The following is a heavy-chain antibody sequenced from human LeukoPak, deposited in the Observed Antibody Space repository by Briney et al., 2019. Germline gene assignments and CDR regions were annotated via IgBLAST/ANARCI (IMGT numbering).Heavy chain of an antibody. CDR2: ISAYNGNT. Sequence: ASVKVSCKSSGYTSSSYGISWIRQAPGQGLEWMGWISAYNGNTNYAQKLQGRVTMTTDTSTSTAYMELRSLRSDDTAVYYCARGEGLELLAWGQGTTVTVSS. D-gene: IGHD1-7*01. CDR3: ARGEGLELLA. J-gene: IGHJ6*02. V-gene: IGHV1-18*01. CDR1: GYTSSSYG.